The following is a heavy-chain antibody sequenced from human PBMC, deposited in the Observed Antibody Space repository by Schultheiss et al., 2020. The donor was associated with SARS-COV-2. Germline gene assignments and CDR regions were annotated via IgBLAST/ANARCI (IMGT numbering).Heavy chain of an antibody. J-gene: IGHJ4*02. Sequence: GGSLRLSCAASGFTFSSYGMHWVRQAPGKGLEWVAHIYYDGGDKTYADSVKGRFTISRDNSKKTLYLQMNSLRAEDTAVYYCAKDLLSTWDYWGQGTLVTVSS. CDR2: IYYDGGDK. CDR1: GFTFSSYG. D-gene: IGHD3-16*01. V-gene: IGHV3-30*18. CDR3: AKDLLSTWDY.